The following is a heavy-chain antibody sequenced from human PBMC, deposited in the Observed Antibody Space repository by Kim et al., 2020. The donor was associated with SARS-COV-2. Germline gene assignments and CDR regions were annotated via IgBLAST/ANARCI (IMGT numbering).Heavy chain of an antibody. Sequence: SETLSLTCAVYGGSFSGYYWSWIRQPPGKGLEWIGEINHSGSTNYNPSLKSRVTISVDTSKNQFSLKLSSVTAADTAVYYCARERRTYGSGSYYADYWGQGTLVTVSS. V-gene: IGHV4-34*01. D-gene: IGHD3-10*01. J-gene: IGHJ4*02. CDR3: ARERRTYGSGSYYADY. CDR2: INHSGST. CDR1: GGSFSGYY.